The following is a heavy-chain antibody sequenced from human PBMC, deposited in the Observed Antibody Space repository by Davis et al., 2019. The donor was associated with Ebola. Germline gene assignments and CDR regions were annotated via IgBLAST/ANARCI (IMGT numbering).Heavy chain of an antibody. CDR3: ARWGLRGNYDSWSGSDYYFDY. D-gene: IGHD3-3*01. CDR2: ISSSSSYI. CDR1: GFTFSSYA. V-gene: IGHV3-21*01. Sequence: GESLKLSCAASGFTFSSYAMNWVRQAPGKGLEWVSSISSSSSYIYYADSVKGRFTISRDNAKNSLYLQMNSLRAEDTAVYYCARWGLRGNYDSWSGSDYYFDYWGQGTLVIVSS. J-gene: IGHJ4*02.